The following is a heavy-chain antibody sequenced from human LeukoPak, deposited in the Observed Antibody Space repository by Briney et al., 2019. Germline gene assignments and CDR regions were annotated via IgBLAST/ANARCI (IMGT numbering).Heavy chain of an antibody. CDR2: INSDGSTT. CDR3: ARCRGSGSYYNGVDY. J-gene: IGHJ4*02. D-gene: IGHD3-10*01. CDR1: GFTFNTYW. V-gene: IGHV3-74*01. Sequence: PGGSLRLSCAASGFTFNTYWMHWVRQVPGEGLVWVSRINSDGSTTHYAASVKGRFTISRDNAKNSLYLLMNSLRAEDTALYYCARCRGSGSYYNGVDYWGQGTLVTVSS.